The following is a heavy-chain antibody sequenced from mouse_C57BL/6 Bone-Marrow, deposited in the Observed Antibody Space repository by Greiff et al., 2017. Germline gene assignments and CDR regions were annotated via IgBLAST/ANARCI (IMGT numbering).Heavy chain of an antibody. CDR1: GFTFSDYG. CDR3: ADGYYYN. J-gene: IGHJ2*01. CDR2: ISSGSSTI. V-gene: IGHV5-17*01. D-gene: IGHD2-3*01. Sequence: EVKLQESGGGLVKPGGSLKLSCAASGFTFSDYGMHWVRQAPEKGLEWVAYISSGSSTIYYADTVKGRFTISRDNAKNTLFLQMTSLRSEDTAMYYCADGYYYNWGQGTTLTDSS.